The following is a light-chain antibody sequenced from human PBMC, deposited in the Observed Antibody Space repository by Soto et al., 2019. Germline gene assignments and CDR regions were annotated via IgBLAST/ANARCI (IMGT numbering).Light chain of an antibody. J-gene: IGLJ2*01. CDR2: DVS. Sequence: QYALTQPASVSGSPGQSITISCTGTSSDVGGYNYVSWYQQHPGKAPKLMIYDVSNRPSGVSNRFSGSKCGNTASLTISGLQAEDEADYYCSSYTSSSTLVFGGGTKLTVL. V-gene: IGLV2-14*01. CDR1: SSDVGGYNY. CDR3: SSYTSSSTLV.